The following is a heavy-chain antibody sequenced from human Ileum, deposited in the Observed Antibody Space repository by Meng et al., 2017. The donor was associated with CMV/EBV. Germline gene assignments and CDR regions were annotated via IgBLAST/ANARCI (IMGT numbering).Heavy chain of an antibody. CDR2: INHDSSYT. D-gene: IGHD1-14*01. V-gene: IGHV3-7*01. J-gene: IGHJ4*02. CDR3: ARYHSGTCGLDY. CDR1: GFSFNNCW. Sequence: HLVVSGGALVQPGGSRTLSRAGSGFSFNNCWMDWVRKSPGKAPGWVGNINHDSSYTYFGDSVKGRFTISRDNVKNSIYLQLNSLRAEDTAVYYCARYHSGTCGLDYWGQGTLVTVSS.